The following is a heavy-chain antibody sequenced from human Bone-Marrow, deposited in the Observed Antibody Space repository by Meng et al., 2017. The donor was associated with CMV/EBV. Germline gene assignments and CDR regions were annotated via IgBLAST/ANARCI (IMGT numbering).Heavy chain of an antibody. CDR2: INPSGGST. J-gene: IGHJ4*02. V-gene: IGHV1-46*01. CDR3: ARGSRSDYYDSSGYYEDY. CDR1: GYTFTSYY. Sequence: ASVKVSCKASGYTFTSYYMHWVRQAPGQGLEWMGIINPSGGSTSYAQKFQGRVTMTRDTSTSTVYMELSSLRSEDTAVYYCARGSRSDYYDSSGYYEDYWGQGTRVTGSS. D-gene: IGHD3-22*01.